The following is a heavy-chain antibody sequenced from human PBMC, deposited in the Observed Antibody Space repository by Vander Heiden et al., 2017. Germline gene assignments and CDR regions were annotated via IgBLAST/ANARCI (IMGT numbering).Heavy chain of an antibody. V-gene: IGHV3-30*18. CDR3: AKDRSSGGWGRGRGGDYYGMDV. D-gene: IGHD3-16*01. CDR1: GFTFSSYG. J-gene: IGHJ6*02. CDR2: FSYEGSNK. Sequence: QVQLVESGGGVVQPGRSLRLSCAASGFTFSSYGMHWVRQAPGKGLEWVAFFSYEGSNKHYAAPVKARFPISRENSKTTRYLQMNSWRGEGRVFYYCAKDRSSGGWGRGRGGDYYGMDVWGQGTTVTVSS.